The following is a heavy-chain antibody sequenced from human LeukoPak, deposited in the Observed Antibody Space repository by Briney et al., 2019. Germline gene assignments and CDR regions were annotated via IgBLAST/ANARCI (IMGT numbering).Heavy chain of an antibody. CDR3: ARARLTDYVWGRRTFDI. Sequence: QAGGSLRLSCAVSGFTFSSYEMNWVRQAPGKGLEWASYISSSGSTIYYADSVKGRFTISRDNAKKSLYLQMNSLRAEDTAVYYCARARLTDYVWGRRTFDIWGQGTMVTISS. D-gene: IGHD3-16*01. CDR2: ISSSGSTI. CDR1: GFTFSSYE. J-gene: IGHJ3*02. V-gene: IGHV3-48*03.